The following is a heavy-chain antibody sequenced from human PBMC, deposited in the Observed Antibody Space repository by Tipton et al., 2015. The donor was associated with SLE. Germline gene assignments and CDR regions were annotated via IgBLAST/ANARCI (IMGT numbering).Heavy chain of an antibody. V-gene: IGHV4-31*03. CDR2: IYYSGST. J-gene: IGHJ3*02. CDR1: GGSISSGGYY. Sequence: TLSLTCTVSGGSISSGGYYWSWIRQHPGKGLEWIGCIYYSGSTYYNPSLKRRVTISVDTSKNQFSLKLSSVTAADTAVYYCARESSGGKGAFDIWGQGTMVTVSS. D-gene: IGHD3-22*01. CDR3: ARESSGGKGAFDI.